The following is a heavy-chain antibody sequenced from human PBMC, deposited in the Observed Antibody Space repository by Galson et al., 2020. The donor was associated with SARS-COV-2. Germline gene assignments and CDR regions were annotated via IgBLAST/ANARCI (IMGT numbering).Heavy chain of an antibody. V-gene: IGHV3-30*18. Sequence: GGSLRLSCAASGFTFSSYGMHWVRQAPGKGLEWVAVLSYDGSNKHYADSVKGRFTFSRDNSKNTLYLQMNSLRAEDTAVYYCAKDAWGSYRGPFDYWGHGTLVTVSS. CDR1: GFTFSSYG. D-gene: IGHD3-16*02. CDR2: LSYDGSNK. J-gene: IGHJ4*01. CDR3: AKDAWGSYRGPFDY.